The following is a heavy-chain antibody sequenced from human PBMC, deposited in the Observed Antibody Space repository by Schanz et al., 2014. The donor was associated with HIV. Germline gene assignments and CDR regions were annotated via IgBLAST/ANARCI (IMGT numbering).Heavy chain of an antibody. CDR2: TSYDGRNT. J-gene: IGHJ6*02. Sequence: QVQLVESGGGVVQPGTSLRLSCAVSGFTFSTYGMHWVRQAPGKGLEWVAGTSYDGRNTYYADSVKGRFSISRDNFKSTVVLQMDNVRVDDTALYFCAKEYVSGWGRQLYPMDVWGQGTAVIVSS. CDR1: GFTFSTYG. D-gene: IGHD6-19*01. CDR3: AKEYVSGWGRQLYPMDV. V-gene: IGHV3-33*03.